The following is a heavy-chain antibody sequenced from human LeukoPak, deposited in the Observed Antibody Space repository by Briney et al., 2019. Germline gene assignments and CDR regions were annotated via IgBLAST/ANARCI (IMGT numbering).Heavy chain of an antibody. V-gene: IGHV3-15*01. CDR1: GLTFSNAW. CDR2: IKRKTDGGTT. Sequence: GGSLRLSCAASGLTFSNAWMSWVRQVPGKGLEWVGRIKRKTDGGTTDYAAPVKGRFTISRDDSTNTLYLQMNSLKSEDTAVYYCTTYGSGRKFDYWGQGILVTVSS. CDR3: TTYGSGRKFDY. J-gene: IGHJ4*02. D-gene: IGHD3-10*01.